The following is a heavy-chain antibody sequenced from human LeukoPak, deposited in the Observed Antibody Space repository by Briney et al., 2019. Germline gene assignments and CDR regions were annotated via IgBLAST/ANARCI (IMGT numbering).Heavy chain of an antibody. CDR1: GFTFSSYE. Sequence: GGSLRLSCAASGFTFSSYEMNWVRQAPGKGLEWVSYISSSGSSTYYADSVKGRFTISRDNAKNSLYLQMNSLRAEDTAVYYCASGGFGELSHDYWGQGTLVTVSS. V-gene: IGHV3-48*03. D-gene: IGHD3-10*01. CDR2: ISSSGSST. CDR3: ASGGFGELSHDY. J-gene: IGHJ4*02.